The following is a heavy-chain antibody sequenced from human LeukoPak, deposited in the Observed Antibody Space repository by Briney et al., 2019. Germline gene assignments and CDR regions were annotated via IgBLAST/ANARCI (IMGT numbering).Heavy chain of an antibody. V-gene: IGHV4-59*11. CDR1: GASISSHY. CDR2: ISYSGSI. D-gene: IGHD1-26*01. Sequence: SETLSLTCTVSGASISSHYWSWIRQPPGKGLEWIGYISYSGSINYNPSFRSRVTISVDTSKNQFSLKLSSVTAADTAVYYCARGIPSGSYKYYFDYWGQGTLVTVSS. CDR3: ARGIPSGSYKYYFDY. J-gene: IGHJ4*02.